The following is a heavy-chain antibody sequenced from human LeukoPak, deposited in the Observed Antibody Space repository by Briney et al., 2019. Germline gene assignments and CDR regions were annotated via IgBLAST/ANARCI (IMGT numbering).Heavy chain of an antibody. CDR1: GYTFTSYA. J-gene: IGHJ4*02. D-gene: IGHD6-19*01. CDR3: ATFSGGSGWYFDY. V-gene: IGHV1-3*01. CDR2: INAGNGDT. Sequence: ASVKVSCKASGYTFTSYAMHWVRQAPGQRLEWMGWINAGNGDTKYSQKFQGRVTITRDTSASTGYMELSSLRSEDTAVYYCATFSGGSGWYFDYWGQGTLVTVSS.